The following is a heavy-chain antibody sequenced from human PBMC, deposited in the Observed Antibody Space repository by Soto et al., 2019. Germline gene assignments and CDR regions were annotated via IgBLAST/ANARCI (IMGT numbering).Heavy chain of an antibody. J-gene: IGHJ6*03. CDR2: INYSGST. CDR1: GGSISGYY. Sequence: SETLSLTCTVSGGSISGYYWTWIRQPPGKGLEWIGHINYSGSTNYNPSLKSRLTISVDTSKNQFSLKLSSVTAADTAVYYCARRMGGDYGYYMDVWGKGTTVTLSS. V-gene: IGHV4-59*08. D-gene: IGHD2-8*01. CDR3: ARRMGGDYGYYMDV.